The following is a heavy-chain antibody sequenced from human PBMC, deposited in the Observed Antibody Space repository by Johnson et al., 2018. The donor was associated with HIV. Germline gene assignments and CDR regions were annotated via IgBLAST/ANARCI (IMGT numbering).Heavy chain of an antibody. D-gene: IGHD3-3*01. CDR2: ISSSSSPI. CDR1: GFTCSSYS. CDR3: ARGNYDFWSGYYRVTNAFDI. Sequence: VQLVESGGGLVQPGGSLRLSCAASGFTCSSYSMNWVRQAPGRGLEWVSYISSSSSPIYYADSVQGRFTISRDNAKNSLYLQMNSLRAEDTAVYYCARGNYDFWSGYYRVTNAFDIWGQGTMVTVSS. J-gene: IGHJ3*02. V-gene: IGHV3-48*01.